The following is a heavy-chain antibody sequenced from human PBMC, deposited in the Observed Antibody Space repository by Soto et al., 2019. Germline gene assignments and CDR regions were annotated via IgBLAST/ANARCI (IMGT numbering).Heavy chain of an antibody. CDR1: GGSFSGYY. D-gene: IGHD2-8*02. CDR3: ARDKITGLFDC. J-gene: IGHJ4*02. CDR2: INHSGST. V-gene: IGHV4-34*01. Sequence: ETLSLTCAVYGGSFSGYYWTWIRQPPGTGLEWIGEINHSGSTNCNPSLKSRVTISVDTSKNQFSLKLTSVTAADTAVYYCARDKITGLFDCWGQGTLVTVS.